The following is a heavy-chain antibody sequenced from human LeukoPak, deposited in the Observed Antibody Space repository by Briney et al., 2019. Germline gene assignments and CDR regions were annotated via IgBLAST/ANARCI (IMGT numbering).Heavy chain of an antibody. V-gene: IGHV3-23*01. J-gene: IGHJ4*02. CDR1: GFTFSSYA. CDR3: ARDFGGYLDY. CDR2: ISGSGGST. Sequence: GGSLRLSCAASGFTFSSYAMSWVRQAPGKGLEWVSAISGSGGSTYYADSVKGRFSISRDNSKNTLYLQMNSLRAEDTAVYYCARDFGGYLDYWGQGTLVTVSS. D-gene: IGHD4-23*01.